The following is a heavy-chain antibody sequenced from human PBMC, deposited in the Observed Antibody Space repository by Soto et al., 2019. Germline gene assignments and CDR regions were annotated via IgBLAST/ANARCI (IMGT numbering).Heavy chain of an antibody. Sequence: EVQLVESGGGLVRPGGSLRLSCVASGLTFSNYWMHWVRQAPGEGLVWVSRIDNIGSGTSYADSVRGRFTISRDNAKNTVYLQMNSLTSEDTAVYYCGSVFDYWGQGTLVTVSS. CDR2: IDNIGSGT. V-gene: IGHV3-74*01. CDR1: GLTFSNYW. CDR3: GSVFDY. J-gene: IGHJ4*02.